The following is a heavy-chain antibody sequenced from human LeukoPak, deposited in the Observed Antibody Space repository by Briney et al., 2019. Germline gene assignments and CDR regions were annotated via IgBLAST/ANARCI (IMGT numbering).Heavy chain of an antibody. J-gene: IGHJ4*02. Sequence: SVKVSCKASGGTFSSYAISWVRQAPGQGLEWMGGIIPIFGTANYAQKFQGRVTITADESTSTAYMELSSLRSEDTAVYYCARVKVATIFKGFDYWGQGTLVTVSS. CDR3: ARVKVATIFKGFDY. CDR1: GGTFSSYA. CDR2: IIPIFGTA. V-gene: IGHV1-69*13. D-gene: IGHD5-12*01.